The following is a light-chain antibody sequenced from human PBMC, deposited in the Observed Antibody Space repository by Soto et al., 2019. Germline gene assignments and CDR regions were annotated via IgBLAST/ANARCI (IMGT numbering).Light chain of an antibody. V-gene: IGKV1-5*01. CDR2: DAS. CDR3: QQYNSYSPGMYT. J-gene: IGKJ2*01. Sequence: DIQMTQSPSTLSASVGDRVTITCRASQSISSWLAWYQQKPGKAPKLLIYDASSLESGVPSRFSGSGSGTEFPLPISSLQPDDFATYCCQQYNSYSPGMYTFGQGTKLEIK. CDR1: QSISSW.